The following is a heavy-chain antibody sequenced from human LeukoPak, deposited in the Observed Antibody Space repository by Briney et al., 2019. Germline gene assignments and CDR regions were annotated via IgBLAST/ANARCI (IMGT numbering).Heavy chain of an antibody. J-gene: IGHJ4*02. Sequence: ASVKVSCKASGYTFTSYGISWVRQAPGQGLEWMGWISAYNGNTNYAQKLQGRVTMTTDTSTSTAYMELRSLRSDDTAVYYCARDLRLAVAGMPGYWGQGTLVTVSS. CDR2: ISAYNGNT. CDR1: GYTFTSYG. D-gene: IGHD6-19*01. CDR3: ARDLRLAVAGMPGY. V-gene: IGHV1-18*01.